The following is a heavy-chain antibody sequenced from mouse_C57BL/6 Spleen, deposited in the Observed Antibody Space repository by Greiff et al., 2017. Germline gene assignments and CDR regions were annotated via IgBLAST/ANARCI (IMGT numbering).Heavy chain of an antibody. CDR1: GYSFTGYY. V-gene: IGHV1-42*01. J-gene: IGHJ1*03. Sequence: EVQLQESGPELVKPGASVKISCKASGYSFTGYYMNWVKQSPEKSLEWIGEINPSTGGTTYNQKFKAKATLTVDKSSSTAYMQLKSLTSEDSAVYYCAREYDYDDGYWYFDVWGTGTTVTVSS. D-gene: IGHD2-4*01. CDR2: INPSTGGT. CDR3: AREYDYDDGYWYFDV.